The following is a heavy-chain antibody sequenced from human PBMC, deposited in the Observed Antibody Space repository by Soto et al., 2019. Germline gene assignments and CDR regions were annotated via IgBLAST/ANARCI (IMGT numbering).Heavy chain of an antibody. CDR1: GETLNSNP. CDR2: IVPLSDRT. J-gene: IGHJ4*02. CDR3: ARKSGRDCHSGGGCFSLDV. Sequence: QVQLVQSGAEVKKPGSSLKVSCKVFGETLNSNPIGWVRQAPGQGLEWVGGIVPLSDRTNYAQELQGRVTVTADGSTRTVYMELSNLKSDETAVYYCARKSGRDCHSGGGCFSLDVWGQGSLITVSS. V-gene: IGHV1-69*01. D-gene: IGHD2-15*01.